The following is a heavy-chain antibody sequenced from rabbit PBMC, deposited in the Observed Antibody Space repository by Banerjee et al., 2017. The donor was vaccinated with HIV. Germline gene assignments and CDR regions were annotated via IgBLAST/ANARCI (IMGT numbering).Heavy chain of an antibody. CDR1: GFSFSSSYY. CDR2: IDIGDGNT. D-gene: IGHD2-1*01. CDR3: ARDLSNDDYDDWDL. Sequence: QEQLVESGGDLVKPGASLTLTCTASGFSFSSSYYMCWVRQAPGKGLEWITCIDIGDGNTYYASWAKGRFTISRTSSTTVTLQMTSLTAADTATYFCARDLSNDDYDDWDLWGPGTLVTVS. J-gene: IGHJ4*01. V-gene: IGHV1S45*01.